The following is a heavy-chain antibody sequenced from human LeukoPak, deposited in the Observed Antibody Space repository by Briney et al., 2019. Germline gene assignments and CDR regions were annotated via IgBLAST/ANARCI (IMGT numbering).Heavy chain of an antibody. Sequence: GGSLRLSCVVSGFTVSNAWMSWVRQAPGKGLEWVSTISGSGTITYYADSVRGRFTISRDYSTNTLYLQMSSLRAEDTAIYYCAYLGLSSDWNDVPGPQIDYWGQGTPVTVSS. CDR3: AYLGLSSDWNDVPGPQIDY. CDR1: GFTVSNAW. CDR2: ISGSGTIT. V-gene: IGHV3-23*01. J-gene: IGHJ4*02. D-gene: IGHD1-1*01.